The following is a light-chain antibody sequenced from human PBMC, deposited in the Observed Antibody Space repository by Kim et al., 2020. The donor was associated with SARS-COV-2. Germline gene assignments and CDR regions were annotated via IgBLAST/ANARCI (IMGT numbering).Light chain of an antibody. J-gene: IGKJ2*01. CDR1: QSVSSYY. CDR2: GAS. V-gene: IGKV3-20*01. Sequence: LPPGQRATLSGRASQSVSSYYLGWYQEKPGQGPTLLTYGASKRATGIPDRFSSSGSGTDLTLTISRLEPEDFAVYYCQQYGSSPYTFGQGTKLEIK. CDR3: QQYGSSPYT.